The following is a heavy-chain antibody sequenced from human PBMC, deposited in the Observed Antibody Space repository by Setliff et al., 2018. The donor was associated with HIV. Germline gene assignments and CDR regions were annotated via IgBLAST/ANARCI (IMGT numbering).Heavy chain of an antibody. CDR1: GGTFSSYG. CDR2: IIPIFGTA. CDR3: ARGESIAVAYYHYYYMDV. V-gene: IGHV1-69*13. J-gene: IGHJ6*03. D-gene: IGHD6-19*01. Sequence: AASVKVSCKASGGTFSSYGISWVRQAPGQGLEWMGGIIPIFGTANYAQKFQGRVTITADESTSTAYMELSSLRSEDTAVYYCARGESIAVAYYHYYYMDVWGKGTTVTVS.